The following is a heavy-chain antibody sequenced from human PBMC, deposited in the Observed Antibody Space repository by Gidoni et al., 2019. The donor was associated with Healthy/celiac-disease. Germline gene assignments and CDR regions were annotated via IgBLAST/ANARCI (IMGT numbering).Heavy chain of an antibody. CDR2: INPNSGGT. J-gene: IGHJ6*02. Sequence: QVQLVQSGAEVKKPGASVKVSCKASGYTFTGYYMHWVRQAPGQGLEWMGRINPNSGGTNYAQKFQGRVTMTRDTSISTAYMELSRLRSDDTAVYYCASLPYCSSTSCFPSYYGMDVWGQGTTVTVSS. D-gene: IGHD2-2*01. CDR1: GYTFTGYY. V-gene: IGHV1-2*06. CDR3: ASLPYCSSTSCFPSYYGMDV.